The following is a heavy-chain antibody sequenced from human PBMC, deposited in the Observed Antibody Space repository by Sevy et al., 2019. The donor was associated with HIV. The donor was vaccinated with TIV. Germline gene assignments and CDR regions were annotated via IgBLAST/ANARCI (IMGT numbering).Heavy chain of an antibody. CDR3: AKDQTGNYIGFDY. J-gene: IGHJ4*02. D-gene: IGHD3-9*01. Sequence: GGSLRLSCIASDFTFDVYGMHWVRQAPGKGLEWVAFVRYDGSNKYYAESVKGRFTVSRDNAKNMVYRHMNSLRAEDTAVYYCAKDQTGNYIGFDYWGQGTLVTVSS. CDR2: VRYDGSNK. V-gene: IGHV3-30*02. CDR1: DFTFDVYG.